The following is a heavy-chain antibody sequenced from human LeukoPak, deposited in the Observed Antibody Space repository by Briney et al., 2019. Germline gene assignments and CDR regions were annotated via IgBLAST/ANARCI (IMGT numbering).Heavy chain of an antibody. Sequence: KPSETLSLSCAVYGGSFSDYYWSWIRQPPGKGLEWVGKINRSGSTNYNPNPSLKSRVTVSVDTSKNQFSLKLSSVTAADTAVYFCARHLRACTNGVCSNWFDPWGQGTLVTVSS. CDR1: GGSFSDYY. CDR2: INRSGST. V-gene: IGHV4-34*01. CDR3: ARHLRACTNGVCSNWFDP. J-gene: IGHJ5*02. D-gene: IGHD2-8*01.